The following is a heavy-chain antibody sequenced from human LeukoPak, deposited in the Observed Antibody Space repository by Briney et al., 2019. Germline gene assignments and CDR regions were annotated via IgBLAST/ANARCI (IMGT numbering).Heavy chain of an antibody. CDR1: GGSISSGDYY. Sequence: PSETLSLTCTVSGGSISSGDYYWSWIRQPAGKGLEWIGRIYTSGSTNYNPSLKSRVTMSVDTSKNQFSLKLSSVTAADTAVYYCARLNWGLDWFDPWGQGTLVTVSS. CDR3: ARLNWGLDWFDP. J-gene: IGHJ5*02. D-gene: IGHD7-27*01. V-gene: IGHV4-61*02. CDR2: IYTSGST.